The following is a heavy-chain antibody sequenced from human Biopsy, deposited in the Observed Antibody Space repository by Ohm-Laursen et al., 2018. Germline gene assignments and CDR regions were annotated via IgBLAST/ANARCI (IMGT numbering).Heavy chain of an antibody. V-gene: IGHV3-23*01. CDR2: ISPSGGTT. D-gene: IGHD3-10*01. CDR1: NFTFSSYA. J-gene: IGHJ3*02. CDR3: AKDYIWFGKFTFDI. Sequence: SLRLSCAASNFTFSSYAMSWVRQAPGKGLEWVSGISPSGGTTYYADSVKGRFTVSRDNFKNTLYLQLNSLRAEDTALYYCAKDYIWFGKFTFDIWGQGTMVTVSS.